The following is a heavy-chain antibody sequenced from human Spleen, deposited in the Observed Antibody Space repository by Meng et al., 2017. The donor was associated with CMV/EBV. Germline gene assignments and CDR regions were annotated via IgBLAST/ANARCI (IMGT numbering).Heavy chain of an antibody. J-gene: IGHJ4*01. CDR3: ARDPRRYSGYNVGDFLDY. CDR1: GFTFSSFD. Sequence: GGSLRLSCAACGFTFSSFDMHWVRQGTGKGPEWVSTIGTAGDTYYPGSVKGRFTISRDNAKKSLHLQMNNLRAEDTAVYYCARDPRRYSGYNVGDFLDYWGQGTLVTVSS. D-gene: IGHD5-12*01. V-gene: IGHV3-13*01. CDR2: IGTAGDT.